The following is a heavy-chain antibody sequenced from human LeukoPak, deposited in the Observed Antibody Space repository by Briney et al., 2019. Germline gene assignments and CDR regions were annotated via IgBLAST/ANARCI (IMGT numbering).Heavy chain of an antibody. CDR1: GYTFTGYY. D-gene: IGHD3-10*01. J-gene: IGHJ4*02. CDR2: INPNSGGT. Sequence: GASVKVSCKASGYTFTGYYMHWVRQAPGQGLEWMGSINPNSGGTDYAQKFHGRVTMTRDTSISTAYMELSRLRSDDTAVYYCARENRITMVRGIDYWGQGTLVTVSS. V-gene: IGHV1-2*02. CDR3: ARENRITMVRGIDY.